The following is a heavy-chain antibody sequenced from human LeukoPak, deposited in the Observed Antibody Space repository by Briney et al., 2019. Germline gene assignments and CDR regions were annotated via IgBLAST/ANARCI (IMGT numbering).Heavy chain of an antibody. J-gene: IGHJ4*02. V-gene: IGHV1-18*01. CDR1: GGTFSSYA. Sequence: GSSVKHSCKASGGTFSSYAISWVREAPGQGLEWMGWISAYNGNTNYAQKLQGRVTMTTDTSTSTAYMELRSLRSDDTAVYYCARYYDSSGPFDYWGQGTLVTVSS. CDR2: ISAYNGNT. CDR3: ARYYDSSGPFDY. D-gene: IGHD3-22*01.